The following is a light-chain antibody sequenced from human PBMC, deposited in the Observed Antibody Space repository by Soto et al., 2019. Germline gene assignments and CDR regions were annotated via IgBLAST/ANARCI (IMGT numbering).Light chain of an antibody. CDR1: SSDVGGYNY. CDR3: SSYTSSSTLYV. J-gene: IGLJ1*01. V-gene: IGLV2-14*01. Sequence: QSVLTQPASVSGSPGQSITISCTGTSSDVGGYNYVSWYQQHPGKAPKLMIYEVSNRPSGVSNRFSGSKSGNTASLTISGRQAEDEADYYCSSYTSSSTLYVFGTGTKVTVV. CDR2: EVS.